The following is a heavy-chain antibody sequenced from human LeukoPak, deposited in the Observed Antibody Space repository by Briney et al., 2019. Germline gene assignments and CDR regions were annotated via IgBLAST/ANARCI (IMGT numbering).Heavy chain of an antibody. CDR2: IYYSGST. D-gene: IGHD3-3*02. CDR3: ARLPRADIYYFDY. J-gene: IGHJ4*02. V-gene: IGHV4-59*08. Sequence: SETLSLTCAVYGGSFSGYYWSWIRQPPGKGLEWIGYIYYSGSTNYNPSLKSRVTISVDTSKNQFSLKLSSVTAADTAVYYCARLPRADIYYFDYWGQGTLVTVSS. CDR1: GGSFSGYY.